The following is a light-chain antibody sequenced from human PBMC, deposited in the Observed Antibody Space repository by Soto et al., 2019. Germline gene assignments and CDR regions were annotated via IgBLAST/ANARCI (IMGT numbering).Light chain of an antibody. CDR2: KPS. J-gene: IGKJ1*01. CDR1: QSISTW. V-gene: IGKV1-5*03. Sequence: DIQMTQSPSTLSAFVGDRVTITCRASQSISTWLAWYQQKPGKAPKLLIYKPSSLESGDPSRLSGSGSWPEFTLTMRSLQPDDSVSYCCQQYYSYSWTFGQGTKVDI. CDR3: QQYYSYSWT.